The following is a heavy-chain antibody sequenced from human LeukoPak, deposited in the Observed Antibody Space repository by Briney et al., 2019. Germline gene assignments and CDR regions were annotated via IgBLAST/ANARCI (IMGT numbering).Heavy chain of an antibody. V-gene: IGHV4-59*02. J-gene: IGHJ6*03. D-gene: IGHD4/OR15-4a*01. CDR1: GGSDSSHL. CDR3: ARDHLPAGAPGYYMDV. Sequence: SETLSLTCTVSGGSDSSHLWSWIRQPPGKGLEWIGYIYNSGITNYNPSLKSRVTMSVDTSKNQFSLMLRSVTAADTAVYYCARDHLPAGAPGYYMDVWGKGTTVTVSS. CDR2: IYNSGIT.